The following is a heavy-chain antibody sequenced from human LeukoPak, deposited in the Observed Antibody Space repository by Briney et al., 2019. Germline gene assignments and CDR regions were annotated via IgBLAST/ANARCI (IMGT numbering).Heavy chain of an antibody. J-gene: IGHJ4*02. CDR2: ISAYNGNT. CDR3: ARDLDWGVIGY. Sequence: TSYXXSWVRQXPGXGLEWMGWISAYNGNTNYAQKLQGRVTMTTDTSTSTAYMELRSLRSDDTAVYYCARDLDWGVIGYWGQGTLVTVSS. V-gene: IGHV1-18*01. CDR1: TSYX. D-gene: IGHD3-10*01.